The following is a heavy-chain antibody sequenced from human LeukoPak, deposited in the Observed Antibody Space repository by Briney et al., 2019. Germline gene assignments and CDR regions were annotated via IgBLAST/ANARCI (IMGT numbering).Heavy chain of an antibody. CDR3: ARYDYVWGSYRYPHFDY. D-gene: IGHD3-16*02. J-gene: IGHJ4*02. V-gene: IGHV3-21*01. CDR2: ISSSSSYI. Sequence: GGSLRLSCAASGFTFSSYSMNWVRQAPGKGLEWVSSISSSSSYIYYADSVKGRFTISRDNAKNSLYLQMNSLRAEDTAVYYCARYDYVWGSYRYPHFDYWGQGPLVTVSS. CDR1: GFTFSSYS.